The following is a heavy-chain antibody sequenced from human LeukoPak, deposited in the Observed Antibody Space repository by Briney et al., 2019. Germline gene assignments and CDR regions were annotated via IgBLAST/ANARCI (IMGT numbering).Heavy chain of an antibody. D-gene: IGHD2-2*01. V-gene: IGHV4-59*11. CDR2: IYYSGST. Sequence: SETLSLTCTVSGGSISSHYWSWIRQPPGKGREWIGYIYYSGSTNSNPSLKSRVTISVDTSKNQFSLKLSSVTAAATAVYYCARERGYQLPYEGDRFDPWGQGTLVTVSS. CDR3: ARERGYQLPYEGDRFDP. CDR1: GGSISSHY. J-gene: IGHJ5*02.